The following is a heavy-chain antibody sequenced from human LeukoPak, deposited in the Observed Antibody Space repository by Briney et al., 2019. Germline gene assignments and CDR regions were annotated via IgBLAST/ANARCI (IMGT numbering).Heavy chain of an antibody. D-gene: IGHD3-3*02. J-gene: IGHJ4*02. V-gene: IGHV4-38-2*02. CDR3: ARDLSPIHSIPLVD. CDR1: GYSISNGYY. CDR2: IYDSGST. Sequence: SETLSLTCTVSGYSISNGYYWGWIRQPPGKGLEWIGSIYDSGSTYYNPSLKSRVTISVDTSKNQFSLKLSSVTAADTAVYYCARDLSPIHSIPLVDWGQGTLVTVSS.